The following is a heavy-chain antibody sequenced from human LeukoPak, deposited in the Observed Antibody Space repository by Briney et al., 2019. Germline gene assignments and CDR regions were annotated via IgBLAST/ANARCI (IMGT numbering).Heavy chain of an antibody. V-gene: IGHV3-48*04. CDR1: GFTFSTYN. Sequence: GGSLRLSCAASGFTFSTYNMNWVRQAPGKGLEWVSYISRSSGAMYNADSVKGRFTISRDNAKNSLSLQMNSLRAEDMAVYLCARVRGTHYYYYYMDVWGQGTTVTVSS. J-gene: IGHJ6*03. D-gene: IGHD3-10*01. CDR3: ARVRGTHYYYYYMDV. CDR2: ISRSSGAM.